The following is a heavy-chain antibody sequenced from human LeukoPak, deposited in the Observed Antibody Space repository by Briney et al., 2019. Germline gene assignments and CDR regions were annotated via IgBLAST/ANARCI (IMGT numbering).Heavy chain of an antibody. D-gene: IGHD2/OR15-2a*01. J-gene: IGHJ4*02. Sequence: GGSLRLSCAASGFTFSSYWMIWVRQAPGKGLEWVANIRQDGSEKYYVASVRGRFTISRDNAKNSLYLQMNSLRGEDTAVYYCAKDSAKKYDDYWGQGTLVTVSS. CDR2: IRQDGSEK. V-gene: IGHV3-7*03. CDR1: GFTFSSYW. CDR3: AKDSAKKYDDY.